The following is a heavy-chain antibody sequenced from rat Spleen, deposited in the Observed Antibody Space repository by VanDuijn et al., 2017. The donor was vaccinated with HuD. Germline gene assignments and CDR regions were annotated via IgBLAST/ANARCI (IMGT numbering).Heavy chain of an antibody. CDR1: GFTFSNYD. CDR3: VRQETNWELLWFAY. D-gene: IGHD5-1*01. CDR2: VTDEGGGT. Sequence: EVQLVESGGGLVQPGRSLKLSCAASGFTFSNYDMAWVRQAPTKGLEWIATVTDEGGGTYYRESVKGRFTISRDNAKTIVYLQMDSLRSEDTATYYCVRQETNWELLWFAYWGQGTLVTVSS. J-gene: IGHJ3*01. V-gene: IGHV5-7*01.